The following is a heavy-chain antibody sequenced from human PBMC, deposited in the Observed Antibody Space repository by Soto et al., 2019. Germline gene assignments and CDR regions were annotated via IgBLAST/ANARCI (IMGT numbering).Heavy chain of an antibody. CDR1: GGSISSYY. J-gene: IGHJ6*03. V-gene: IGHV4-59*01. CDR3: ARLGGYYYMDV. CDR2: IYYSGST. Sequence: SETLSLTCTVSGGSISSYYWSWIRQPPGKGLECIGYIYYSGSTNYNPSLKSRVTISLDTSKNHFSLKLSSVTPADTAVYYCARLGGYYYMDVWGKGTTVTSP. D-gene: IGHD3-10*01.